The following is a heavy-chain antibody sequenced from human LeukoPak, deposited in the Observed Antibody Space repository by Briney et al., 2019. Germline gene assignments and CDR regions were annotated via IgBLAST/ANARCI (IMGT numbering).Heavy chain of an antibody. V-gene: IGHV1-8*01. D-gene: IGHD2-2*01. CDR1: GYTFTNYD. CDR2: MSPNSGNT. Sequence: ASVKVSCKASGYTFTNYDINWVRQATGQGLEWMGWMSPNSGNTGYAQKFQDRVTMTRNTSISTAYVELSSLRSEDTAFYYCARVNCSSTSCRSKFLDYWGQGTLVTVSS. CDR3: ARVNCSSTSCRSKFLDY. J-gene: IGHJ4*02.